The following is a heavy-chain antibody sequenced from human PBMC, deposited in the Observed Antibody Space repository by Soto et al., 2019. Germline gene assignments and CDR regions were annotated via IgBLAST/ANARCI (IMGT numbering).Heavy chain of an antibody. CDR2: ISGSGGST. Sequence: LRLSCAASGFTFSSYSMSWVRQAPGKGLEWVSAISGSGGSTYYADSVKGRFTISRDNSKNTLYLQMNSLRAEDTAVYYCAKEPRRYNWTPYFDYWGQGTLVTVSS. J-gene: IGHJ4*02. CDR1: GFTFSSYS. D-gene: IGHD1-20*01. V-gene: IGHV3-23*01. CDR3: AKEPRRYNWTPYFDY.